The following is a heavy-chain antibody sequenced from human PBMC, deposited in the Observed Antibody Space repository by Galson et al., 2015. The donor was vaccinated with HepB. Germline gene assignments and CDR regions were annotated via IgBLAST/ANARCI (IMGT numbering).Heavy chain of an antibody. CDR1: GFTFSGYA. D-gene: IGHD3-3*01. CDR3: ARAGNYRFDF. CDR2: ITVGGGDT. Sequence: LRLSCAASGFTFSGYAMNWVRQAPGKGLEWVSSITVGGGDTYYADSVKGRFTVSRDNAKNTLYLQMSSLRADDTAIYYCARAGNYRFDFWGQGTLVTVSS. J-gene: IGHJ4*02. V-gene: IGHV3-23*01.